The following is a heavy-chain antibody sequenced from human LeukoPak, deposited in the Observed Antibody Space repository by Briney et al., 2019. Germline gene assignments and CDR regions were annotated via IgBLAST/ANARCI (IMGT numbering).Heavy chain of an antibody. J-gene: IGHJ6*02. CDR2: ISYDGSNK. V-gene: IGHV3-30*03. CDR1: GFTFSSYG. Sequence: GGSLRLSCAASGFTFSSYGMHWVRQAPGKGLEWVAVISYDGSNKYYADSVKGRFTISRDNSKNTLYLQMNSLRAEDTAVYYCARDPSGCGVVCGPGGSYYGMDVWGQGTTVTVSS. CDR3: ARDPSGCGVVCGPGGSYYGMDV. D-gene: IGHD2-15*01.